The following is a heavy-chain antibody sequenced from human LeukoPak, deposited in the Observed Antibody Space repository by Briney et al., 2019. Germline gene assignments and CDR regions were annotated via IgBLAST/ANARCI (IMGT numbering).Heavy chain of an antibody. V-gene: IGHV3-23*01. CDR1: GFTFSNYA. D-gene: IGHD2-15*01. Sequence: GGSLRLSCAASGFTFSNYAMHWVRQAPGKGLEWVSAISGSGGSTYYADSVKGRFTISRDNSKNTLYLQMNSLRAEDTAVYYCARERYCSGGSCYPDAFDIWGQGTMVTVSS. CDR3: ARERYCSGGSCYPDAFDI. CDR2: ISGSGGST. J-gene: IGHJ3*02.